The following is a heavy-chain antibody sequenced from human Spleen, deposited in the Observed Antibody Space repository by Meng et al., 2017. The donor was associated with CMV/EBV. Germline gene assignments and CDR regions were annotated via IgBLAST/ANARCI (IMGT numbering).Heavy chain of an antibody. J-gene: IGHJ4*02. CDR1: GFTFSDYY. V-gene: IGHV3-11*01. CDR3: ARPDSTVHYFDS. Sequence: GESLKISCAASGFTFSDYYMSWIRQAPGKGLEWLSYITGNAHTIYYADSVKGRFTISRDNAKNSLYLQMNSLKAKDTAVYYCARPDSTVHYFDSWGQGTLVTVPQ. CDR2: ITGNAHTI. D-gene: IGHD4-11*01.